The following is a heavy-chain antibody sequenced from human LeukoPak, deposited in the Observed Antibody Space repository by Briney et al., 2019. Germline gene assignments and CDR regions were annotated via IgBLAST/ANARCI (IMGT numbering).Heavy chain of an antibody. V-gene: IGHV4-34*01. CDR3: AKDRTYDSSGYYGLGFDY. Sequence: PSETLSLTCAAYGGSFSGYYWSWIRQPPGKGLEWIGEINHSGSTNYNPSLKSRVTISVDTSKNQFSLKLSSVTAADTAVYYCAKDRTYDSSGYYGLGFDYWGQGTLVTVSS. D-gene: IGHD3-22*01. J-gene: IGHJ4*02. CDR2: INHSGST. CDR1: GGSFSGYY.